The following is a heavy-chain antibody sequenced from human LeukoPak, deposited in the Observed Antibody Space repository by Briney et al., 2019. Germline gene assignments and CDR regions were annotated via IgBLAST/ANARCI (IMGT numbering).Heavy chain of an antibody. D-gene: IGHD4-17*01. J-gene: IGHJ4*02. V-gene: IGHV4-30-4*01. Sequence: SQTLSLTCTVSGGSISSGDYYWSWIRQPPGKGLEWIGYIYYSGSTYYNPSLKSRVTISVDTSKNQFSLKLSSVSAADTAVYYCARGDGYGDYFPDYWGQGTLVTVSS. CDR3: ARGDGYGDYFPDY. CDR1: GGSISSGDYY. CDR2: IYYSGST.